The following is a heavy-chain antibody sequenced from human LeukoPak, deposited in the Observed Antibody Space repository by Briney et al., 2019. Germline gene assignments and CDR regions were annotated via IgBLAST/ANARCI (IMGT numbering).Heavy chain of an antibody. J-gene: IGHJ6*03. V-gene: IGHV1-69*05. D-gene: IGHD6-13*01. CDR3: ASAGYSSSYYYYYMDV. CDR1: GGTFSSYA. CDR2: IIPIFGTA. Sequence: ASVKVSCKASGGTFSSYAISWVRQAPGQGLEWMGGIIPIFGTANYAQKFQGRVTITTDESTSTAFMELSSLRSEDTAVYYCASAGYSSSYYYYYMDVWGKGTTVTVSS.